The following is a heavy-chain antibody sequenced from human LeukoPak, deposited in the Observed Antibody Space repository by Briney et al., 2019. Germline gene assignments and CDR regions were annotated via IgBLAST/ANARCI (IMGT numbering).Heavy chain of an antibody. CDR2: ISSSSSTI. CDR3: ARVPLDYYDSSSPSDAFDI. V-gene: IGHV3-48*01. D-gene: IGHD3-22*01. CDR1: GFTFTSYS. J-gene: IGHJ3*02. Sequence: GGSLRLSCAASGFTFTSYSMNWVRQAPGKGLEWISYISSSSSTIYYADSVKGRFTISRDNARNSLYLQMNSLRAEDTAVYYCARVPLDYYDSSSPSDAFDIWGQGTMVTVSS.